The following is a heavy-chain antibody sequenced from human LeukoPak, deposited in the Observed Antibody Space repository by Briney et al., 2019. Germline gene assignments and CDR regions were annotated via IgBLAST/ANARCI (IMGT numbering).Heavy chain of an antibody. CDR2: IIPIFGTA. CDR3: ARGDQRRGWFDP. D-gene: IGHD2-2*01. CDR1: GGTFSSYA. Sequence: SVKVSCKASGGTFSSYAISWVRQAPGQGLEWMGGIIPIFGTANYAQKFQGRVTITADESTSTAYMELSSLRSEDTAVYYCARGDQRRGWFDPWGQGTLVTVSS. V-gene: IGHV1-69*13. J-gene: IGHJ5*02.